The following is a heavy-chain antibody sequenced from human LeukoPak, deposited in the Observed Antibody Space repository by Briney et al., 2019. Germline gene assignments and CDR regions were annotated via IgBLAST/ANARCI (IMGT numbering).Heavy chain of an antibody. J-gene: IGHJ4*02. D-gene: IGHD3-3*01. V-gene: IGHV3-23*01. CDR3: ADIWSGYLD. CDR2: ISGSGGST. Sequence: PGGSLRLSCAASGFTFSSYAMSWVRQAPGKGLEWVSAISGSGGSTYYADSVKGRFTISRDNAKNSLYLQMNSLRAEDTAVYYCADIWSGYLDWGQGTLVTVSS. CDR1: GFTFSSYA.